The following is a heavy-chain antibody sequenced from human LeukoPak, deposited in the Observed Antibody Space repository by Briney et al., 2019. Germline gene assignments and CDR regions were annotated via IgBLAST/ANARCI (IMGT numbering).Heavy chain of an antibody. CDR1: GYTFTTYG. CDR2: ISVYSGNT. D-gene: IGHD3-22*01. V-gene: IGHV1-18*01. CDR3: ARKEVDSSGYFLNFDY. J-gene: IGHJ4*02. Sequence: ASVKVSCKASGYTFTTYGISWVRQAPGQRLEWMGWISVYSGNTNYAQKLQGRVTMTTDTSTSTAYMELRSLRSDDSAVYYCARKEVDSSGYFLNFDYWGQGTLVTVSS.